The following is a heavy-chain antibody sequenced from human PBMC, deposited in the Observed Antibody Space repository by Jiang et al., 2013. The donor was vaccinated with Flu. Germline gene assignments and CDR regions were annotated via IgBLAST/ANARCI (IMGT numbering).Heavy chain of an antibody. D-gene: IGHD1-26*01. Sequence: GPGLVKPSETLSLTCTVSGDSLTNTNYYWGWIRLPPGKGLEWIGSVYYGSTYYNPSLSSRVTISADTSKKQFSLNLSSVTAADTAVYYCARHRGGRYRGNYYFFDYWGQGTLVTVSS. V-gene: IGHV4-39*01. J-gene: IGHJ4*02. CDR1: GDSLTNTNYY. CDR3: ARHRGGRYRGNYYFFDY. CDR2: VYYGST.